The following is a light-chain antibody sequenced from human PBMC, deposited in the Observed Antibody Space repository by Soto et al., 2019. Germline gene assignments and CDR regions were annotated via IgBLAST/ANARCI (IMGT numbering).Light chain of an antibody. CDR3: QQYNSWPLT. CDR1: QSVSNNY. V-gene: IGKV3-20*01. Sequence: EIVLTQSPGTLSLSPGERATLSCRASQSVSNNYLAWYQQKHGQAPRLLIYGASNRATGIPDRFSGSGSGTDLTITISSLQSEDFEVYYCQQYNSWPLTFGGGTKVDIK. CDR2: GAS. J-gene: IGKJ4*01.